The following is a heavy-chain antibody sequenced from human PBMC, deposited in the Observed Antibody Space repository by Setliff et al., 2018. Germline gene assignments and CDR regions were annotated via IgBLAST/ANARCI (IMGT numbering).Heavy chain of an antibody. CDR1: GGTFRSYG. J-gene: IGHJ4*02. D-gene: IGHD3-10*01. CDR2: TIPMFGSA. Sequence: GASVKVSCKASGGTFRSYGISWVRQAPGQGLEWMGGTIPMFGSANYAQKFQGRVTIITDEFTGTAYMELSSLRTEETAVYYCARVGFRGVMSAYFDFWGQGTQVTVSS. CDR3: ARVGFRGVMSAYFDF. V-gene: IGHV1-69*05.